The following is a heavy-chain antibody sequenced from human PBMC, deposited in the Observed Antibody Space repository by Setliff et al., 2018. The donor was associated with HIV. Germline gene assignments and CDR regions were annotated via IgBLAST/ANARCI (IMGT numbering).Heavy chain of an antibody. CDR1: GGSISSRSYY. V-gene: IGHV4-61*02. D-gene: IGHD3-3*01. J-gene: IGHJ4*02. Sequence: SETLSLTCTVSGGSISSRSYYWSWLRQPAGKGLEWIGRIYSNGNTDYNPSLKSRVTISEDTSKNQFSLKVNSVTAADTAMYFCARELEWLLIIDYWGQGTLVTVSS. CDR3: ARELEWLLIIDY. CDR2: IYSNGNT.